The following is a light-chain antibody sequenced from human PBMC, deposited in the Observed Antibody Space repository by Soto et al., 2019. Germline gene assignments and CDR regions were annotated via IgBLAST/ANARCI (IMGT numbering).Light chain of an antibody. CDR3: QKCKVAHFT. Sequence: DIQMTQSPSSLSAFVGDRVTITCRASQDIVNFLAWYQQKPGKVPKLLIYAASTLQSGVPSRFSGSGSGTDFTLTISSLQPEDVATYYCQKCKVAHFTFGGGTKVEIK. V-gene: IGKV1-27*01. CDR2: AAS. CDR1: QDIVNF. J-gene: IGKJ4*01.